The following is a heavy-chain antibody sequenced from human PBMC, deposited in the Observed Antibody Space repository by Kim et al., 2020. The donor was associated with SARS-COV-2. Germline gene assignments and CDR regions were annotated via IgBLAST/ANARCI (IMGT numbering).Heavy chain of an antibody. CDR1: GFTFSSYA. D-gene: IGHD6-6*01. V-gene: IGHV3-23*01. CDR3: SSLRSYSSSSPLY. J-gene: IGHJ4*02. Sequence: GGSLRLSCAASGFTFSSYAMSWVRQAPGKGLEWVSAISGSGGSTYYADSVKGRCTISRDNSKNTLYLQMNSLRAEDTAVYYCSSLRSYSSSSPLYWGQGTLVTVSS. CDR2: ISGSGGST.